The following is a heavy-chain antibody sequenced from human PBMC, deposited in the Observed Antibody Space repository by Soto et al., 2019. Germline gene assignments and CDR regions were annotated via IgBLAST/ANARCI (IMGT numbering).Heavy chain of an antibody. CDR2: FHYSGRT. J-gene: IGHJ6*02. V-gene: IGHV4-39*01. CDR3: ARLAGYCSGTSCYGYYGIDV. CDR1: GGSISSGPYS. D-gene: IGHD2-2*01. Sequence: PSETLSLTCIVSGGSISSGPYSWGWIRQPPGKGLEWIGTFHYSGRTYYSPSLESRVTISVDTSKNQFSLKVSSVTAADTAVFYCARLAGYCSGTSCYGYYGIDVWGQGTTVTVS.